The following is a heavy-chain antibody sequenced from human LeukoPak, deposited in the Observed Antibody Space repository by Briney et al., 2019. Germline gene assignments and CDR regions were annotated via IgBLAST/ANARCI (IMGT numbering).Heavy chain of an antibody. D-gene: IGHD1-26*01. CDR3: ARVSRSGSYYSIDY. Sequence: SETLSLTCTVSGGSISSYYWSWIRQPPGKGLEWIGYIYYSGNTNYNPSLKSRVTMSVDTSKNQFSLKLSSVTAADTAVYYCARVSRSGSYYSIDYWGQGTLVTVSS. J-gene: IGHJ4*02. CDR2: IYYSGNT. CDR1: GGSISSYY. V-gene: IGHV4-59*12.